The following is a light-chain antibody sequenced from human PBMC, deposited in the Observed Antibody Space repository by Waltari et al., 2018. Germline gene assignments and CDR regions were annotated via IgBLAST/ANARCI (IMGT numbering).Light chain of an antibody. Sequence: IQLTQSPSSLSASVGDRVTITCRASQVISDFLAWYRQKPGKAPKLLISAASTLQSGVPSRFSGSGSGTDFTLTITSLQPEDVATYYCQLLNSSQWTFGQGTKVDMK. CDR2: AAS. CDR1: QVISDF. J-gene: IGKJ1*01. V-gene: IGKV1-9*01. CDR3: QLLNSSQWT.